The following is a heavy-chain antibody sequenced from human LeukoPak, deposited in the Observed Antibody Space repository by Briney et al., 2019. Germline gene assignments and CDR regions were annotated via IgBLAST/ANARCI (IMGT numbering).Heavy chain of an antibody. CDR1: GGSFSGYY. V-gene: IGHV4-34*01. CDR2: INHSGST. CDR3: ARGGLGDAFDI. J-gene: IGHJ3*02. Sequence: SETLSLTCAVYGGSFSGYYWSWIRQPPGKGLEWIGEINHSGSTNYNPSLKSRVTISVDTSKNQFSLKLSSVTAADAAVYYCARGGLGDAFDIWGQGTMVTVSS.